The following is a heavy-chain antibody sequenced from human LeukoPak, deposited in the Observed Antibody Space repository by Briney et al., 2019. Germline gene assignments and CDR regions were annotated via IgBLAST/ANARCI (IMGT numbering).Heavy chain of an antibody. CDR3: ARLEKQQRGFYFDY. Sequence: GGSLRLSCAASGFTVSSDHVSWVRQAPGKGLEWVSVIYADGSTYYADSVKGRFTISRDNSKNTVYLQVNTLRAEDTALYYCARLEKQQRGFYFDYWGQGTLVTVSS. CDR1: GFTVSSDH. J-gene: IGHJ4*02. V-gene: IGHV3-53*01. CDR2: IYADGST. D-gene: IGHD6-13*01.